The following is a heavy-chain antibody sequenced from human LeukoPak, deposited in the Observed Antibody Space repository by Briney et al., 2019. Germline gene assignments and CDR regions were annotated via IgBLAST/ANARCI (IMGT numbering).Heavy chain of an antibody. D-gene: IGHD3-10*01. Sequence: GASVKVSCKVSGYTLTELSMHWVRQAPGKGLEWMGGFDPEDGETIYAQKFQGRVTMTTDTSTSTVYMELRSLRSDDTAVYYCARDETSMVFFHYMDVWGKGTTVTISS. CDR1: GYTLTELS. CDR2: FDPEDGET. J-gene: IGHJ6*03. CDR3: ARDETSMVFFHYMDV. V-gene: IGHV1-24*01.